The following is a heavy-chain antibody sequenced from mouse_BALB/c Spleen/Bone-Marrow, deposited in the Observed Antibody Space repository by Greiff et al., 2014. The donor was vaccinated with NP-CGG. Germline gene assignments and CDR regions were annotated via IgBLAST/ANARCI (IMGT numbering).Heavy chain of an antibody. Sequence: LQESGPELVKPGASVKISCKASGYTFTDYYINWVKQKPGQGLEWIGWIYPGSGNTKYNEKFKGKATLTVDTSSSTAYMQLSGLTSEDTAVYFCARENYGSSYYFDYWGQGTTLTVSS. D-gene: IGHD1-1*01. J-gene: IGHJ2*01. CDR2: IYPGSGNT. V-gene: IGHV1-84*02. CDR3: ARENYGSSYYFDY. CDR1: GYTFTDYY.